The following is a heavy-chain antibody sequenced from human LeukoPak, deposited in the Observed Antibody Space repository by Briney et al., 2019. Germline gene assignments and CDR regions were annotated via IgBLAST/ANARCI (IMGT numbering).Heavy chain of an antibody. V-gene: IGHV3-23*01. CDR1: GFTFSDYY. Sequence: PGGSLRLSCAASGFTFSDYYMSWIRQAPGKGLKWVSTISGSGTATYYADSVKGRFTISRDNSKNTLYLQMNGLRAEDTAVYYCAKENNWNDGRFNYFDYWGQGTLVTVSS. CDR3: AKENNWNDGRFNYFDY. CDR2: ISGSGTAT. J-gene: IGHJ4*02. D-gene: IGHD1-20*01.